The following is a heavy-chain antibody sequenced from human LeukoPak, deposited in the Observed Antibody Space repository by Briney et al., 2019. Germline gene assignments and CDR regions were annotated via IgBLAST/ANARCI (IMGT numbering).Heavy chain of an antibody. D-gene: IGHD2/OR15-2a*01. CDR3: AKDLSYEGLSDY. J-gene: IGHJ4*02. CDR2: ISYDGSNK. Sequence: PGGSLRLSCAASGFTFSSYAMHWVRQAPGKGLEWVAVISYDGSNKYYADSVKGRFTISRDNSKNTLYLQMNSLRAEDTAVYYCAKDLSYEGLSDYWGQGTLVTVSS. V-gene: IGHV3-30-3*01. CDR1: GFTFSSYA.